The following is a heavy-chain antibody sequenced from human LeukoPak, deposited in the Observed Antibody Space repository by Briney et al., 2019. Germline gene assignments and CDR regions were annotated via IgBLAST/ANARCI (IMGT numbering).Heavy chain of an antibody. D-gene: IGHD3-22*01. CDR1: GSTFSSYA. CDR2: INGSGSDT. V-gene: IGHV3-23*01. CDR3: ARGPDYYYDSSAYYYY. Sequence: GGSLRLSRTASGSTFSSYAMTWVRQAPGKGLEWVSAINGSGSDTYYADSVKGRFTISRDNSKNTVYLQMNSLRAEDTAVYYCARGPDYYYDSSAYYYYWGQGTLVTVSS. J-gene: IGHJ4*02.